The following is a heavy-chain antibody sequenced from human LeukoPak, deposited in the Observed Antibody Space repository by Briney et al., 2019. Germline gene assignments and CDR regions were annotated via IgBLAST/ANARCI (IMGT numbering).Heavy chain of an antibody. D-gene: IGHD6-13*01. V-gene: IGHV4-34*01. CDR3: ARGGRYSSSWSRDFDY. Sequence: SETLSLTCAVYGGSFSGYYWSWIRQPPVKGLEWIGEINHSGSTNYNPSLKSRVTVSVDTSKNQFSLKLSSVTAADTAVYYCARGGRYSSSWSRDFDYWGQGTLVTVSS. CDR2: INHSGST. CDR1: GGSFSGYY. J-gene: IGHJ4*02.